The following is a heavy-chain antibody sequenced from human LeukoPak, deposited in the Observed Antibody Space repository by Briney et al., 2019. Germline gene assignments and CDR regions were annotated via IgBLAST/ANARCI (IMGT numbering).Heavy chain of an antibody. CDR1: GGSFSGYY. Sequence: SETLSLTCAVYGGSFSGYYWSWIRQPPGKGLEWIGEINHSGSTNYNPSLKSRVTISVDTSKNQFSLKLSSVTAADTAVYYCARERIQLWFSPSYGMDVWGQGTTVTVSS. CDR3: ARERIQLWFSPSYGMDV. V-gene: IGHV4-34*01. D-gene: IGHD5-18*01. CDR2: INHSGST. J-gene: IGHJ6*02.